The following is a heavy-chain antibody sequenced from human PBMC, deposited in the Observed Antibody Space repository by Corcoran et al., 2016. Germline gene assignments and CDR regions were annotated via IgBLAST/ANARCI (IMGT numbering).Heavy chain of an antibody. CDR3: AISPTLGGMDV. J-gene: IGHJ6*02. D-gene: IGHD3-3*02. Sequence: QVQLVQSGAEVKKPGSSVKVSCKASGGTFSSYAINWVRQAPGQGLEWMGGIIPIFGTANYAQKFPGRVTITADESTSTAYMELSSLRFGVKAVYYGAISPTLGGMDVWGQGTTFTVSS. V-gene: IGHV1-69*01. CDR2: IIPIFGTA. CDR1: GGTFSSYA.